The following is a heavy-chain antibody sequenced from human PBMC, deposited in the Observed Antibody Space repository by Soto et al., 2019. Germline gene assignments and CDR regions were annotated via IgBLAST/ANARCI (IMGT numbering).Heavy chain of an antibody. J-gene: IGHJ4*02. Sequence: QVQLQESGPGLVKPSQTLSLTCTVSGGSISRSGYFWSWIRQHPGKGLEWIGYIYDSGSTYYNPSLKSRVSLSVDTSKNHFSLNLTSVTAADTDMYYCARSSRSYFDYWGQGTLVTVSS. CDR3: ARSSRSYFDY. V-gene: IGHV4-31*03. CDR2: IYDSGST. CDR1: GGSISRSGYF.